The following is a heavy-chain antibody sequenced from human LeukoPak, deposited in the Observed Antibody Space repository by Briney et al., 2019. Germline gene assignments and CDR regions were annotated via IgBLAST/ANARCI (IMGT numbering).Heavy chain of an antibody. D-gene: IGHD1-26*01. Sequence: SVKVSCKASGGTFSSYAISWVRQAPGQGLEWMGRIIPVLGIANYAQKFQGRVTITADKSTSTAYMELSSLRSEDTAVYYCARDVEGATFDYWGQGTLVTVSS. CDR1: GGTFSSYA. V-gene: IGHV1-69*04. J-gene: IGHJ4*02. CDR3: ARDVEGATFDY. CDR2: IIPVLGIA.